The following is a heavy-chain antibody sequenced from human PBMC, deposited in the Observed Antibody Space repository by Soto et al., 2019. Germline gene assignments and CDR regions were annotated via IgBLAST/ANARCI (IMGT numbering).Heavy chain of an antibody. CDR2: IFTRDSET. D-gene: IGHD3-10*01. CDR3: ARGYFDSGHGYDP. J-gene: IGHJ5*02. CDR1: GHLFNNHW. V-gene: IGHV5-51*01. Sequence: GESLKISCKGPGHLFNNHWIGWVRQTPGKGLEWMGLIFTRDSETKTSPSFQGHVSFSVDNSINTVYLQWTSLKTTDTGIYFCARGYFDSGHGYDPWGQGTLVTVS.